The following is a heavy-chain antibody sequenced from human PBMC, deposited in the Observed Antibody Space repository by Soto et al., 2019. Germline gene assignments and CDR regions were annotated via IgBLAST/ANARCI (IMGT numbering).Heavy chain of an antibody. CDR1: GFTFSSYG. Sequence: GGSLRLSCAASGFTFSSYGMHWVRQAPGKGLEWVAVISYDGSNKYYADSVKGRFTISRDNSKNTLCLQMNSLRAEDTAVYYCAKSYYDFWSGYYNYYYGMDVWGQGSTVTVSS. CDR3: AKSYYDFWSGYYNYYYGMDV. J-gene: IGHJ6*02. D-gene: IGHD3-3*01. CDR2: ISYDGSNK. V-gene: IGHV3-30*18.